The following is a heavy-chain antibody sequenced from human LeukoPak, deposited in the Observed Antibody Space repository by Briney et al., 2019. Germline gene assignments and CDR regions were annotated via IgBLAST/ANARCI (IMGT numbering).Heavy chain of an antibody. Sequence: PGGSLRLSCAASGFTFSSYAMHWVRQAPGKGLEWVAVISYDGSNKYYADSVKGRFTISRDNSKNTLYLQMNSLRAEDTAVYYCARVVGSSGWYDYRGQGTLVTVSS. CDR3: ARVVGSSGWYDY. CDR2: ISYDGSNK. J-gene: IGHJ4*02. V-gene: IGHV3-30*04. D-gene: IGHD6-19*01. CDR1: GFTFSSYA.